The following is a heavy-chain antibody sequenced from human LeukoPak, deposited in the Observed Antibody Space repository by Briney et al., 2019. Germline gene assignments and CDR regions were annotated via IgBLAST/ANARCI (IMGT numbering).Heavy chain of an antibody. CDR1: GFTFSSYW. J-gene: IGHJ6*02. V-gene: IGHV3-74*01. Sequence: GGSLRLSCAASGFTFSSYWMHWVRQAPGKGLVWVSRINTDGRTTIYADSVRGRFTISRDNAKNTLYLQMNSLRAEDTALYYCARDRYYGMDVWGQGTTVTFSS. CDR2: INTDGRTT. CDR3: ARDRYYGMDV.